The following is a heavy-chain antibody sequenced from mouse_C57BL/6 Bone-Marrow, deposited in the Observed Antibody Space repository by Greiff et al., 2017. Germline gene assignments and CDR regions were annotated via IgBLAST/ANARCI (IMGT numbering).Heavy chain of an antibody. V-gene: IGHV1-63*01. J-gene: IGHJ4*01. CDR1: GYTFTNYW. CDR2: IYPGGGYT. D-gene: IGHD2-1*01. Sequence: VKLQESGAELVRPGTSVKMSCKASGYTFTNYWIGWAKQRPGHGLEWIGDIYPGGGYTNYNEKFKGKATLTADKSSSTAYMQCSSRTSEDSAIYYCARIYYGKGYAMDYWGQGTSVTVSS. CDR3: ARIYYGKGYAMDY.